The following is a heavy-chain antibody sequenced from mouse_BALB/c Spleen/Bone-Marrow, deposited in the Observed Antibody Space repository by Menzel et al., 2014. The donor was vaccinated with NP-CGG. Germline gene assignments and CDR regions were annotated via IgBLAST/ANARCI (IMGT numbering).Heavy chain of an antibody. D-gene: IGHD1-1*01. CDR1: GFDFSRYW. V-gene: IGHV4-1*02. CDR3: ARLSYYGRFAY. CDR2: INPDSSTI. J-gene: IGHJ3*01. Sequence: EVKLVESGGGLVQPGGSLKLSCAASGFDFSRYWMSWVRQAPGKGLEWIGEINPDSSTINYTPSLKDKFIIPRDNAKNPLYLQMSKVRSEDTALYYCARLSYYGRFAYWGQGTLVTVSA.